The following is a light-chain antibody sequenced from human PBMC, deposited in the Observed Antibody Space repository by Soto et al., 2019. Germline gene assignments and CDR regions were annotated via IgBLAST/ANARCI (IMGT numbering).Light chain of an antibody. V-gene: IGKV3-20*01. CDR3: QQHGSSPFP. J-gene: IGKJ4*01. CDR1: QSVSSSY. Sequence: EIVLTQSPGTLSLSPGERATLSCRASQSVSSSYLAWYQQKPGRAPRLLIYGASSRATGIPDRFSGSGSGTDFTLTISRLEPEDFAVYYCQQHGSSPFPFCGGPKVDIK. CDR2: GAS.